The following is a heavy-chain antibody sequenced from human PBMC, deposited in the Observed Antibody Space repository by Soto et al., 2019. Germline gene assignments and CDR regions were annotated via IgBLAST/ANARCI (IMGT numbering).Heavy chain of an antibody. D-gene: IGHD6-13*01. J-gene: IGHJ4*02. CDR2: IFHTGST. CDR1: GDSISSGGHY. CDR3: AREVSSSWDYFDY. Sequence: PSETLSLTCTVSGDSISSGGHYWGWIRQLPGKGLEWIGYIFHTGSTYYNPSLKSRVTISVDTSKNQFSLKLSSVTAADTAVYYCAREVSSSWDYFDYWGQGTLVTVSS. V-gene: IGHV4-31*03.